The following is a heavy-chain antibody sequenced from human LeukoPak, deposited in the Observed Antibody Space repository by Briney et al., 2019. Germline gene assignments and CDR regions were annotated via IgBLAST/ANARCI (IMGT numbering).Heavy chain of an antibody. J-gene: IGHJ4*02. D-gene: IGHD3-3*01. Sequence: PGGSLRLSCAASGFTFSSYGMHWVRQAPGKGLEWVAFIRYDGSNKYYADSVKGRFTISRDNSKNTLYLQMNSLRAEDTAVYYCAKDPKGFWSGYIDYWGQGTPVAVSS. CDR3: AKDPKGFWSGYIDY. V-gene: IGHV3-30*02. CDR1: GFTFSSYG. CDR2: IRYDGSNK.